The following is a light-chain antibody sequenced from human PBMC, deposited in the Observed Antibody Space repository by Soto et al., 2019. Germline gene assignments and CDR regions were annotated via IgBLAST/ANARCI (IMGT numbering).Light chain of an antibody. CDR1: SSDVGSYNL. V-gene: IGLV2-23*02. Sequence: QSALTQPASVSGPPRQSITISCTGTSSDVGSYNLVSWYQQHPGKAPKLMIYEVSKRPSGVSNRFSGSKSGNTASLTISGLQAEDEADYYCCSYAGSSTPVVFGGGTKLTVL. CDR3: CSYAGSSTPVV. CDR2: EVS. J-gene: IGLJ2*01.